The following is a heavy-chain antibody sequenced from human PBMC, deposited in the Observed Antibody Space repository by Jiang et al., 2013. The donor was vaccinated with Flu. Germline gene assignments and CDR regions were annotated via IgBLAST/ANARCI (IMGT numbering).Heavy chain of an antibody. V-gene: IGHV3-30*04. CDR1: GFTFSSFA. CDR3: AKDSSYALRYFDWSSFDY. J-gene: IGHJ4*02. D-gene: IGHD3-9*01. Sequence: AASGFTFSSFAMHWVRQAPGKGLEWVAVISFDGGDKYSADSVKGRFTISRDNSRNTVYLQMNSLRTEDTAVYYCAKDSSYALRYFDWSSFDYWGQGALLTVSS. CDR2: ISFDGGDK.